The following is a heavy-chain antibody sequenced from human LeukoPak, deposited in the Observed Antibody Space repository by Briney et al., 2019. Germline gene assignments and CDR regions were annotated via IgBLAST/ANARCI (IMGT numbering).Heavy chain of an antibody. V-gene: IGHV1-18*01. J-gene: IGHJ6*03. D-gene: IGHD6-6*01. Sequence: GASVKVSCKASGYTFTSYGISWVRQAPGQGLEWMGWISGYNGNTNYAQNLQGRVTMTTDTSTSTVYMELRSLRSDDTAVYYCARDGSNVDSSSYYYYYMDVWGKGTTVTVSS. CDR2: ISGYNGNT. CDR1: GYTFTSYG. CDR3: ARDGSNVDSSSYYYYYMDV.